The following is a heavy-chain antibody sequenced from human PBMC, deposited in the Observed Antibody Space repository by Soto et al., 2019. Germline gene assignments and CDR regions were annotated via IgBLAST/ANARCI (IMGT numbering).Heavy chain of an antibody. V-gene: IGHV1-2*02. D-gene: IGHD2-21*01. CDR1: GGTVSSYA. CDR2: IHLNSGGT. Sequence: ASVKVSCKASGGTVSSYAITWVRQAPGKGLEWLGWIHLNSGGTNYAQSFQGRVTMTRDMSVSTVYMEMTGLSSDDTAVYYCASPRKLSYSYFYFFTLDVWGQGTTVTVSS. J-gene: IGHJ6*02. CDR3: ASPRKLSYSYFYFFTLDV.